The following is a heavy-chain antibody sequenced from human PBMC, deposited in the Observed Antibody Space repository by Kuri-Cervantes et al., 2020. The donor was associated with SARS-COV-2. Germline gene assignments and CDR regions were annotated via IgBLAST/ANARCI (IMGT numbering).Heavy chain of an antibody. CDR3: ARYGAVERDYYYYYGMDV. CDR2: IYSGGST. Sequence: LKISCAASGFTVSSNYMSWVRQAPGKGLEWVSVIYSGGSTYYADSVKGRFTISRDNSKNTLHLQMNSLRAEDTAVYYCARYGAVERDYYYYYGMDVWGQGTTVTVSS. V-gene: IGHV3-66*01. CDR1: GFTVSSNY. J-gene: IGHJ6*02. D-gene: IGHD1-1*01.